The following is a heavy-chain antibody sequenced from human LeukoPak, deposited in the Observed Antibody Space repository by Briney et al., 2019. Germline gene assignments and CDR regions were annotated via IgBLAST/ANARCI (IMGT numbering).Heavy chain of an antibody. CDR1: GFTFRSYG. CDR3: ATYYYNSGGFHFHH. CDR2: ISSNGGRT. V-gene: IGHV3-64*01. D-gene: IGHD3-22*01. Sequence: GRSLRLSCAASGFTFRSYGMHWVRQAPGKGLEYVSAISSNGGRTYYANSVKGRFTISRDNSRNTLYLQMGSLRAEDMAVYYCATYYYNSGGFHFHHWGQGTLVTVSS. J-gene: IGHJ1*01.